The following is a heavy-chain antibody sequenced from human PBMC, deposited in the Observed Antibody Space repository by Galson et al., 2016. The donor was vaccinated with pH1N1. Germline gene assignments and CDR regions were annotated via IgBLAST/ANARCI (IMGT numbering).Heavy chain of an antibody. V-gene: IGHV3-11*04. CDR1: GFLFSDYY. CDR3: AKPTRLPEY. J-gene: IGHJ4*02. Sequence: SLRLSCAASGFLFSDYYMTWFRQAPGKGLECLSYISGGGDHIEYAEPVKGRFTISRDNAKSSLYLQMNNLRADDTAVYYCAKPTRLPEYWGPGTLVTVSS. D-gene: IGHD1-14*01. CDR2: ISGGGDHI.